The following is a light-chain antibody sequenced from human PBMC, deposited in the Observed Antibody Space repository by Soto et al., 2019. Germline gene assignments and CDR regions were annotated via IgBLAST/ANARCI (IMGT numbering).Light chain of an antibody. J-gene: IGKJ1*01. CDR3: QQSYSTLWT. V-gene: IGKV1-39*01. Sequence: DIQMTQSPSSLSASVGDRVTITCRASQSISSYLNWYQQKPGKAPKLLIYAASSLQSGVPSRFSGSASEADFTLTITALQPEDFATYYCQQSYSTLWTFGQGTKVDIK. CDR2: AAS. CDR1: QSISSY.